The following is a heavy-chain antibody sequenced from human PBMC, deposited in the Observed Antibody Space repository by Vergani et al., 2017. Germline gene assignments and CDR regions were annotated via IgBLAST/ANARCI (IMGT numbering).Heavy chain of an antibody. CDR2: IDHTGRP. CDR3: ARVNTETNGHLYYYYYMDV. CDR1: GGSFTSYH. J-gene: IGHJ6*03. Sequence: QVQLQQWGGGLLKPSETLSLTCVVNGGSFTSYHWTWIRQSPGEGLEWVGDIDHTGRPDYNPSLKSRLTMSVDKSRNQFSLTLNSVTATDTAIYFCARVNTETNGHLYYYYYMDVWVQGSAVTGS. D-gene: IGHD4-11*01. V-gene: IGHV4-34*01.